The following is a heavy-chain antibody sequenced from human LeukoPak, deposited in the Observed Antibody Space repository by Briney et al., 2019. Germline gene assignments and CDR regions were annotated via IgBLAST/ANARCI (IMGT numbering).Heavy chain of an antibody. CDR2: INPYTGAT. CDR1: GYSFTDSY. Sequence: ASEKVSCKASGYSFTDSYLHWVRQAPGQGLEWMAWINPYTGATSSAQKFQGRVSLTRDMSINTAYMELNSLRSDDTAVYYCARRSKILLALDFWGQGTLVTVSS. CDR3: ARRSKILLALDF. D-gene: IGHD3-10*01. J-gene: IGHJ4*02. V-gene: IGHV1-2*02.